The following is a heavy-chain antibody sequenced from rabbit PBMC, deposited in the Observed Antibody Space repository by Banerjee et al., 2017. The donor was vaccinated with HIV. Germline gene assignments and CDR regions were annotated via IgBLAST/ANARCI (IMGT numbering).Heavy chain of an antibody. J-gene: IGHJ4*01. CDR1: GFSFSSSYY. Sequence: QEQLEESGGDLVQPEGSLTLTCTASGFSFSSSYYMCWVRQAPGKGLEWIACIHAGSSGITYYASWAKGRFTISKTSSTTVTLQMTSLTAADTATYFCARRYADNGHAFSLWGQGTLVTVS. D-gene: IGHD4-2*01. CDR2: IHAGSSGIT. V-gene: IGHV1S45*01. CDR3: ARRYADNGHAFSL.